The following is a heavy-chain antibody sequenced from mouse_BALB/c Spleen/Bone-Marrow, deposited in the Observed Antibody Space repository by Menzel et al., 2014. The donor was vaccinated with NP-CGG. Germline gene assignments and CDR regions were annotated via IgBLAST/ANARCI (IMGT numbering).Heavy chain of an antibody. V-gene: IGHV4-1*02. J-gene: IGHJ1*01. D-gene: IGHD1-1*01. Sequence: EVKVVESGGGLVQPGGSLKLSCAASGFDFRRYWMSWVRQAPGKGPEWIGEINPDSSTINYTPSLKDKFIISRDNAKNTLYLQMTKVRSEDTALYYCARLNYYGNLFVWGAGTTVTVSS. CDR1: GFDFRRYW. CDR3: ARLNYYGNLFV. CDR2: INPDSSTI.